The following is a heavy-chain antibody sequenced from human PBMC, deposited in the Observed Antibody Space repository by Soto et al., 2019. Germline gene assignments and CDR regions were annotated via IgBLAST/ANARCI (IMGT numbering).Heavy chain of an antibody. CDR1: GGSISSRNW. CDR3: ARLAGSGWYFDY. Sequence: QVQLQESGPGLVKPSGTLSLICAVAGGSISSRNWWSWVRQPPGKGLEWIGEIYHSGNTNYNPSLKSRVTISVDKYKNQFSLKLSSVPAADTAVYYCARLAGSGWYFDYWGQGTLVIVSS. D-gene: IGHD6-19*01. J-gene: IGHJ4*02. CDR2: IYHSGNT. V-gene: IGHV4-4*02.